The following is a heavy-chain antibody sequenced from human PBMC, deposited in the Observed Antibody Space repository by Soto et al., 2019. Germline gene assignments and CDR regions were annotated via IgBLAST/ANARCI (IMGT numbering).Heavy chain of an antibody. CDR3: SRDGWFSKTYRYYMGV. Sequence: QVQLVQSGAEVKKPGASVKVSCKASGYTFTNYYINWVRQAPGQGLEWMGMINPSGGSTTYAQKFQGRVNMTRDTSTSTVFMELNSLRSEDTAVYYCSRDGWFSKTYRYYMGVLGRGTTVTVSS. D-gene: IGHD6-19*01. CDR1: GYTFTNYY. CDR2: INPSGGST. J-gene: IGHJ6*03. V-gene: IGHV1-46*03.